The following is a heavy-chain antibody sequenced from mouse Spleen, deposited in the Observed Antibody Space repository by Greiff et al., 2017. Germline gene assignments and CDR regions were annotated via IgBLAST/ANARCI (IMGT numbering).Heavy chain of an antibody. CDR1: GYTFTDYN. Sequence: VQLKESGPELVKPGASVKMSCKASGYTFTDYNMHWVKQSHGKSLEWIGYINPNNGGTSYNQKFKGKATLTVNKSSSTAYMELRSLTSEDSAVYYCARGSYYFDYWGQGTTLTVSS. CDR2: INPNNGGT. V-gene: IGHV1-22*01. CDR3: ARGSYYFDY. J-gene: IGHJ2*01.